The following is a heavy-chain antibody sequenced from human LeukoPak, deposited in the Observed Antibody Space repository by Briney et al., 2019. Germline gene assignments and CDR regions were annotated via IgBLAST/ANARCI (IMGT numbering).Heavy chain of an antibody. CDR3: ARRGYSFSLFDY. J-gene: IGHJ4*02. CDR2: IKQDGSEK. V-gene: IGHV3-7*03. D-gene: IGHD5-18*01. Sequence: GGSLRLSCTASGFTVSNNYVNWVRQAPGKGLEWVANIKQDGSEKYYVDSGKGRFTISRDNAKNSLYLQMNSLRAEDTAVYYCARRGYSFSLFDYWGQGTLVTVSS. CDR1: GFTVSNNY.